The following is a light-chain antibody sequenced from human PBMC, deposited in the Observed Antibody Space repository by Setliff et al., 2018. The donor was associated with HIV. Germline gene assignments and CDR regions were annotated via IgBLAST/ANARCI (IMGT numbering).Light chain of an antibody. Sequence: QSVLTQPRSVSGSPGQSVTISCTGTSSDVGAYNYVSWYQQYPGKAPKLMISDVTKRPSGVPDRFSGSKSGNTASLTISGLQAEDEADYYCCSYAGSYTPFDVFGTGTKVTVL. CDR3: CSYAGSYTPFDV. J-gene: IGLJ1*01. V-gene: IGLV2-11*01. CDR2: DVT. CDR1: SSDVGAYNY.